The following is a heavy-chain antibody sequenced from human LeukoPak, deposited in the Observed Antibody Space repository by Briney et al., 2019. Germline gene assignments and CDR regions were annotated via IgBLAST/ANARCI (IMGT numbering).Heavy chain of an antibody. CDR1: GDSISSNNW. J-gene: IGHJ6*02. CDR2: IYHTGIT. CDR3: ARDRSGMGV. V-gene: IGHV4-4*02. Sequence: KASETLSLTCAVSGDSISSNNWWTWVRQPPGKGLEWIGAIYHTGITDHNPSLKSRVSLSVDKSKNQFSLKLSSVTAADTAVYYCARDRSGMGVWGQGTTVTVSS.